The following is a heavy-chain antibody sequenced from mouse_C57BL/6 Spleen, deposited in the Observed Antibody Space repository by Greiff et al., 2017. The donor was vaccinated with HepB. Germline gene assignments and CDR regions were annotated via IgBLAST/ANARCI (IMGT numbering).Heavy chain of an antibody. Sequence: VQLQQSGAELVRPGTSVKVSCKASGYAFTKYLIEWVKQRPGQGLEWIGVINPGSGGTNYNEKFKGKATLTADKSSSTAYMQLSSLTSEDSAVYFCASGSLFDYWGQGTTLTVSS. D-gene: IGHD1-1*02. CDR3: ASGSLFDY. CDR1: GYAFTKYL. J-gene: IGHJ2*01. CDR2: INPGSGGT. V-gene: IGHV1-54*01.